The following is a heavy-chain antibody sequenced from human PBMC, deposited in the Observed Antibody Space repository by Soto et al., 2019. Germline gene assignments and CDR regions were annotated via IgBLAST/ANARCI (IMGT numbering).Heavy chain of an antibody. CDR2: ISYDGSNK. CDR3: ARDLIRKYSSGCYDY. J-gene: IGHJ4*02. D-gene: IGHD6-19*01. Sequence: GGSLRLSCAASGFTFSSYAMHWVRQAPGKGLEWVAVISYDGSNKYYADSVKGRFTISRDNSKNTLYLQMNSLRAEDTAVYYCARDLIRKYSSGCYDYWGQGTLVTVSS. V-gene: IGHV3-30-3*01. CDR1: GFTFSSYA.